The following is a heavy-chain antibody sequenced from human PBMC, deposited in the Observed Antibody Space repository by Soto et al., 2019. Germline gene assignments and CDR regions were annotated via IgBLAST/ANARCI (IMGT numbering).Heavy chain of an antibody. CDR3: ARDMTRTVVPYFDF. CDR2: IIPISGAA. D-gene: IGHD1-7*01. J-gene: IGHJ4*02. CDR1: GGTFSNYV. V-gene: IGHV1-69*06. Sequence: QVPLVQSGAEVKKPGSSVKVSCKASGGTFSNYVVNWVRQAPGLGLEWMGRIIPISGAANYAQKFQGRVTITADKSTSTSYMELSSLRSEDTAVYYCARDMTRTVVPYFDFWGQGTLVTVSS.